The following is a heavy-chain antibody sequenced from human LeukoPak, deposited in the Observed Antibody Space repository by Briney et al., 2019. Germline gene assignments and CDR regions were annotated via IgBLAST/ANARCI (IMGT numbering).Heavy chain of an antibody. Sequence: PGGSLRLSCAASGFIFSSYWMHWVRQAPGKGLVWVSRINSDGSSTTYADSVKGRSSISRDNAKNTLYLHLNSLRAEDTGVYYCARAVRAHPPADFWGQGTLVTVSS. J-gene: IGHJ4*02. CDR1: GFIFSSYW. D-gene: IGHD3-3*01. V-gene: IGHV3-74*01. CDR3: ARAVRAHPPADF. CDR2: INSDGSST.